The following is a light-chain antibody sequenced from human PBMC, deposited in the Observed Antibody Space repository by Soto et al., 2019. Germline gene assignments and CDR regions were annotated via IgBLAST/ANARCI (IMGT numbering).Light chain of an antibody. CDR3: QKYNSAPWT. Sequence: DIQMTQSPSSLSASVGDRVTITCRASQGISNFLAWHQQKPGKVPKLLIYAASTLQSGVPSRFSGSGSGTDFTLTITSLQPEDVATYYCQKYNSAPWTFGQATKVEIK. CDR2: AAS. J-gene: IGKJ1*01. V-gene: IGKV1-27*01. CDR1: QGISNF.